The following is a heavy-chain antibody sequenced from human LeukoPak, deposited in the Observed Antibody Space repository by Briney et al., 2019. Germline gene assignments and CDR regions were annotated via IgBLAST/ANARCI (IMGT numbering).Heavy chain of an antibody. CDR3: ARLTYYYDSSGYYYYYFDY. J-gene: IGHJ4*02. Sequence: SETLSLTCTVSGGSISSHYWSWIRQPPGKGLEWIGYIYYSGSTNYSPSLESRVTISVDTSKNQFSLKLSSVTAADTAVYYCARLTYYYDSSGYYYYYFDYWGQGTLVTVSS. V-gene: IGHV4-59*08. CDR1: GGSISSHY. D-gene: IGHD3-22*01. CDR2: IYYSGST.